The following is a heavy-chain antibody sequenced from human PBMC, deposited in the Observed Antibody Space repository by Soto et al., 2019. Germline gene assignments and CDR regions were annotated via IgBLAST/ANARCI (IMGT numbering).Heavy chain of an antibody. J-gene: IGHJ4*02. V-gene: IGHV4-59*01. CDR1: GVPIRSYF. Sequence: SETLSLTCTVSGVPIRSYFWSWIRQPPGKGLEWIGCLYPSADTKYSPSLKSRATISVDTYKKQFSLRLHTVTAADTALYYCVGPKNRELAFDYWGQGDLVTVSS. CDR2: LYPSADT. CDR3: VGPKNRELAFDY. D-gene: IGHD1-26*01.